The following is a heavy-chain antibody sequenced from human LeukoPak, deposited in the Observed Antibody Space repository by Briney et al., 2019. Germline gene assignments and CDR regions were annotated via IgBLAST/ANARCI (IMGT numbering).Heavy chain of an antibody. Sequence: SETLSLTCTVSGGSISSYYWSWIRQPPGKGLEWIGYIYYSGSTNYNPSLKSRVTISVGTSKNQFSLKLSSVTAADTAVYYCARGDGGRYYYYMDVWGKGTTVTVSS. CDR1: GGSISSYY. J-gene: IGHJ6*03. CDR2: IYYSGST. D-gene: IGHD3-16*01. V-gene: IGHV4-59*01. CDR3: ARGDGGRYYYYMDV.